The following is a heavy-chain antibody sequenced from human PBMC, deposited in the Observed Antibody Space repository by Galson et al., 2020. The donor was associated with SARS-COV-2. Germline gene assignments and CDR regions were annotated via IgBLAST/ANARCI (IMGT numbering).Heavy chain of an antibody. CDR1: GFSFNTYT. J-gene: IGHJ6*02. CDR2: ISNSTRYI. V-gene: IGHV3-21*01. CDR3: ARCFTLVRGVAYGGMDV. D-gene: IGHD3-10*01. Sequence: GGSLRLSCATSGFSFNTYTMNWVRQAPGKGPAWVASISNSTRYIYYGDSVKGRFTISRNNAKNALYLQMNSVRADDTAVYYCARCFTLVRGVAYGGMDVWGQGTTVTVSS.